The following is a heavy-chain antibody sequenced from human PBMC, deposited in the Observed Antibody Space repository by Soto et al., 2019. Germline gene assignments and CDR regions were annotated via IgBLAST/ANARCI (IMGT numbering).Heavy chain of an antibody. Sequence: SETLSLTCTVSGGSISSGDYYWSWIRQPPGKGLEWIGYIYYSGSTYYNPSLKSRVTISVDTSKNQFSLKLSSVTAADTAVYYCDREYSSSSGVGWFDPWGQGTLVTV. CDR3: DREYSSSSGVGWFDP. V-gene: IGHV4-30-4*01. D-gene: IGHD6-6*01. J-gene: IGHJ5*02. CDR1: GGSISSGDYY. CDR2: IYYSGST.